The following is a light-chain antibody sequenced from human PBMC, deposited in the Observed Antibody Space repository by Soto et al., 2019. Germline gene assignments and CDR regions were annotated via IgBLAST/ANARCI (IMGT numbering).Light chain of an antibody. V-gene: IGKV3-20*01. CDR3: QQYGSSLWT. Sequence: EIVLTQSPGTLSLSPGERATLSCRASQSVTSSYLAWYQQKPDQAPRLLIYGASSRATGIPDRFSGSGYGTDFTLTISRLEPEDFAVYYCQQYGSSLWTFGQGTKLEIK. CDR2: GAS. J-gene: IGKJ1*01. CDR1: QSVTSSY.